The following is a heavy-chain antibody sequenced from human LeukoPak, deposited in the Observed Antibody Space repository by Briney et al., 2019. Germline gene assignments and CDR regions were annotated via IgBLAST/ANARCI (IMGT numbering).Heavy chain of an antibody. Sequence: SETLSLTCAVYGGSFSGYYWSWIRQPPGEGLEWIGEINHSGSTNYNPSLKSRVTISVDTSKNQFPLKLSSVTAADTAVYYCARLDGSGPRAVWGKGTTVTVSS. CDR3: ARLDGSGPRAV. V-gene: IGHV4-34*01. D-gene: IGHD2-15*01. J-gene: IGHJ6*04. CDR2: INHSGST. CDR1: GGSFSGYY.